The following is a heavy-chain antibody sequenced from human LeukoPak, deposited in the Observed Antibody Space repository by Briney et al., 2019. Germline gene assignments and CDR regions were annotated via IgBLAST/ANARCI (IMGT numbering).Heavy chain of an antibody. CDR1: GFTFSSYW. V-gene: IGHV3-7*01. CDR2: IKQDGSEK. J-gene: IGHJ4*02. D-gene: IGHD5-12*01. CDR3: ARDFVATVEYYFDY. Sequence: PGGSLRLSCAASGFTFSSYWMSWVRQAPGKGLEWVANIKQDGSEKYYVDSVKGRFTISRDNARNSLYLQMNSLRAEDTAVYYCARDFVATVEYYFDYWGQGTLVTVSS.